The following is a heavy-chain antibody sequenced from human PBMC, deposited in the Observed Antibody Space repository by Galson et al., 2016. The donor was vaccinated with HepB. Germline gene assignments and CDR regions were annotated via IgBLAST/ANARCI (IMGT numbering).Heavy chain of an antibody. CDR1: ELFLSPYA. V-gene: IGHV3-23*01. J-gene: IGHJ3*02. CDR3: AKDRLSGHGDYSWGIFCI. Sequence: SLRLSCAGAELFLSPYALSWGRPAPGKGLGWVSGISASGGSKTYADSVRGRFIISRDNSNNKLFLQMNSLTTEDTAIYFCAKDRLSGHGDYSWGIFCIWGRGTEVTVSS. D-gene: IGHD4-17*01. CDR2: ISASGGSK.